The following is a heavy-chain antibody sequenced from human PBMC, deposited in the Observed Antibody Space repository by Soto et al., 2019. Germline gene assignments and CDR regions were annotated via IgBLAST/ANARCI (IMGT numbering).Heavy chain of an antibody. CDR2: IWYDGSNK. CDR3: ARDDLQWLDQKYYFDY. Sequence: RGSLGISCASSGFTFSSYGMDWVRQAPGKGLDWVAVIWYDGSNKYYADSVKGRFTISRDNSKNTLYLQMNSLRAEDTAVYYCARDDLQWLDQKYYFDYWGQGTMVTVSS. CDR1: GFTFSSYG. D-gene: IGHD6-19*01. J-gene: IGHJ4*02. V-gene: IGHV3-33*01.